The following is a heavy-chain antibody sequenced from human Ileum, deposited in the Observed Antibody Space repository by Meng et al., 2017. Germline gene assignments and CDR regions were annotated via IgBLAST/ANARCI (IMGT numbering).Heavy chain of an antibody. CDR3: AKDRDVRQQLEPYFFDY. CDR2: IGGSGGST. J-gene: IGHJ4*02. CDR1: GFTFRSYA. V-gene: IGHV3-23*01. D-gene: IGHD6-13*01. Sequence: GESLKISCAASGFTFRSYAMTWVRQAPGKGLERVSAIGGSGGSTYYADSVRGRFTISRDDSTNTLYLQMNSLRAEDTAVYYCAKDRDVRQQLEPYFFDYWGQGTLVTVSS.